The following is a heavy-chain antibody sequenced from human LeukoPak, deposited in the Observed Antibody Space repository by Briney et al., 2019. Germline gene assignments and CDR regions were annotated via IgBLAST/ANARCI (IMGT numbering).Heavy chain of an antibody. D-gene: IGHD2-8*01. CDR1: GFTFSSYA. CDR2: ISDSGDYT. V-gene: IGHV3-23*01. Sequence: AGSLTLSCAGSGFTFSSYAMRWVRQAPGQGLEWDLVISDSGDYTSYADPVRGRFTISRDNSRNTLYLQMISLRPEDTAVYYCAKDTSIGKYCTNGVCSPFDYWGQGTLVTVSS. CDR3: AKDTSIGKYCTNGVCSPFDY. J-gene: IGHJ4*02.